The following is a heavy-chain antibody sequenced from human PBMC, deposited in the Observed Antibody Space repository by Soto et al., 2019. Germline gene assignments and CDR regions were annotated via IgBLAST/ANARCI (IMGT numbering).Heavy chain of an antibody. J-gene: IGHJ6*02. CDR3: ARSSGWRQVGVYNYGLDV. Sequence: QVQLVESGGGWVKPGESLRLSCIGSGFFLSNNWMTWIRQAPGKGLEWVSYISGSGDYTIHADSLKGRFTISRDHARNSRWLQINSLPAEDTAVYYCARSSGWRQVGVYNYGLDVWGQGTTVIVSS. CDR1: GFFLSNNW. D-gene: IGHD2-8*01. CDR2: ISGSGDYT. V-gene: IGHV3-11*06.